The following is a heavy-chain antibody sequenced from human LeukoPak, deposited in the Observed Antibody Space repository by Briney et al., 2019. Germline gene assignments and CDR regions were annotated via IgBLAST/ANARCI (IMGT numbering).Heavy chain of an antibody. CDR2: ISYDERNK. V-gene: IGHV3-30*05. CDR1: GFTFSSYG. J-gene: IGHJ4*02. D-gene: IGHD6-19*01. Sequence: GRSLRLSCVASGFTFSSYGMHWVRQAPGKGLEWVAVISYDERNKYYADSVKGRFTISRDNSKNTLYLQMNSLRDEGTAVYYCARDGNLWLVGGSLDYWGQGTLVTVSS. CDR3: ARDGNLWLVGGSLDY.